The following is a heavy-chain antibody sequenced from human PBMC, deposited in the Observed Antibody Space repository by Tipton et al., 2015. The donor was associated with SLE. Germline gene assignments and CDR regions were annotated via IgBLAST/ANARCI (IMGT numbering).Heavy chain of an antibody. D-gene: IGHD5-12*01. J-gene: IGHJ4*02. CDR1: GYTFTSYG. CDR2: ISTYNDDT. V-gene: IGHV1-18*01. CDR3: ALRWPDTWTTVY. Sequence: QSGPEVKKSGASVKVSCKASGYTFTSYGISWLRQAPGQGLEWMGWISTYNDDTNYAQKFQGRVTMTKDTSTTTVYMELRSLRSDDTAVYYCALRWPDTWTTVYWGQGTLVTVSS.